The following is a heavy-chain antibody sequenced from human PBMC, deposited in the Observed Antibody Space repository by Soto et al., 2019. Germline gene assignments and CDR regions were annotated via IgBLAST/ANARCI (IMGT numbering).Heavy chain of an antibody. J-gene: IGHJ4*02. D-gene: IGHD1-1*01. CDR1: GDSISNYY. Sequence: SETLSLTCTVSGDSISNYYWSWIRQPPGKGLEWIGYAYYGGNTNYNPSLKSRVTISVDTSKNQFSLKLSSVTVADTAVYYCARGKYGNPFDYWGQGTLVTVSS. V-gene: IGHV4-59*01. CDR2: AYYGGNT. CDR3: ARGKYGNPFDY.